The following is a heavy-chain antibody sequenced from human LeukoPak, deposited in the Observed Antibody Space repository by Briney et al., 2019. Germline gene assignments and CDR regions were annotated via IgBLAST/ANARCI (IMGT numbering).Heavy chain of an antibody. J-gene: IGHJ4*02. D-gene: IGHD5-24*01. CDR3: AREDGYNEEFDY. Sequence: SETLSLTCTVSGGSISSGGYYWSWIRQHPGKGLEWIGYIYYSGSTNYNPSLKSRVTISVDTSKNQFSLKLSSVAAADTAVYYCAREDGYNEEFDYWGQGTLVTVSS. CDR1: GGSISSGGYY. V-gene: IGHV4-61*08. CDR2: IYYSGST.